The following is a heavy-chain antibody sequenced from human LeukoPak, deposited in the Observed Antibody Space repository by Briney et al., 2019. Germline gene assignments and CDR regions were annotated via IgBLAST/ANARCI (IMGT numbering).Heavy chain of an antibody. CDR2: IHSTGST. D-gene: IGHD4-17*01. V-gene: IGHV4-4*07. Sequence: KPSETLSLTCTVSGGSISSYYWSWIRQPAGGGLEWFGRIHSTGSTNSNPSLKSRVTMSVDTSKKQLSLKLTSVTAADTAVYFCARGVGSFGDDPRDALDIWGQGTMVTVSS. J-gene: IGHJ3*02. CDR1: GGSISSYY. CDR3: ARGVGSFGDDPRDALDI.